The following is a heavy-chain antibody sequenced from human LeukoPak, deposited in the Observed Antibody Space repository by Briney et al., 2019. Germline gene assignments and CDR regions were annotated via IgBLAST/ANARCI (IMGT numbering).Heavy chain of an antibody. J-gene: IGHJ4*02. CDR2: ISGSGGST. D-gene: IGHD1-26*01. CDR3: ARRGATTSGGYFDY. Sequence: GGSLRLSCAASGFTFSSYAMSWVRQAPGKGLEWVSAISGSGGSTYYADSVKGRFTISRDNSKNTLYLQINSLRAEDTAVYYCARRGATTSGGYFDYWGQGTLVTVSS. V-gene: IGHV3-23*01. CDR1: GFTFSSYA.